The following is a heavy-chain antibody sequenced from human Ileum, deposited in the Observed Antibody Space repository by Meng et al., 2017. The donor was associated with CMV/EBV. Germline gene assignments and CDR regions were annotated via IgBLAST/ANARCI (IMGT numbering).Heavy chain of an antibody. CDR2: ISPDATYT. CDR1: GFTFSAYY. Sequence: SLRLSCAASGFTFSAYYIHWVRQAPGKGLVWVSHISPDATYTNYADSVKGRFTVSRDNAKNTAYLQMNSVRAEDTGVYYCIRRLADWGQGTPVTVSS. CDR3: IRRLAD. J-gene: IGHJ4*02. V-gene: IGHV3-74*01.